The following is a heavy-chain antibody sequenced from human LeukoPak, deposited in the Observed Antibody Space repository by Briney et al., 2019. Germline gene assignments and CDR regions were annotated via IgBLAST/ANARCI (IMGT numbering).Heavy chain of an antibody. V-gene: IGHV4-59*12. J-gene: IGHJ3*02. CDR2: VYYSGST. D-gene: IGHD3-22*01. Sequence: SETLSLTCTVSGGSISSYYWSWIRQSPEKGLEWIGYVYYSGSTYYNPSLKSRVTISVDTSKNQFSLKLSSVTAADTAVYYCARDVHYYDSSGYRYYDAFDIWGQGTMVTVSS. CDR1: GGSISSYY. CDR3: ARDVHYYDSSGYRYYDAFDI.